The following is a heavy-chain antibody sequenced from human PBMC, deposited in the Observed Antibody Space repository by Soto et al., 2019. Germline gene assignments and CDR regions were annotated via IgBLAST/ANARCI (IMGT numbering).Heavy chain of an antibody. CDR1: GYTFTSYY. D-gene: IGHD6-6*01. J-gene: IGHJ6*03. CDR3: ARDYSSSSGLDFSYYYYMDV. V-gene: IGHV1-46*03. CDR2: INPSGGST. Sequence: GASVKVSCKASGYTFTSYYMHWVRQAPGQGLEWMGIINPSGGSTSYAQKFQGRVTMTRDTSTSTVYMELSSLRSEDTAVYYCARDYSSSSGLDFSYYYYMDVWGKGTTVTVS.